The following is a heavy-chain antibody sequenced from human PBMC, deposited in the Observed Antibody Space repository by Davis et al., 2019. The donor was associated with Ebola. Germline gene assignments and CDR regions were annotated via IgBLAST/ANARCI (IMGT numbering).Heavy chain of an antibody. CDR2: IVVGSGNT. D-gene: IGHD2-21*02. CDR1: GFTFTSSA. V-gene: IGHV1-58*01. J-gene: IGHJ4*02. CDR3: AAYCGGDCPVDC. Sequence: SVKVSCKASGFTFTSSAVQWVRQARGQRLEWIGWIVVGSGNTNYAQKFQERVTITRDMSTSTAYMELSSLRSEDTAVYYCAAYCGGDCPVDCWGQGTLVTVSS.